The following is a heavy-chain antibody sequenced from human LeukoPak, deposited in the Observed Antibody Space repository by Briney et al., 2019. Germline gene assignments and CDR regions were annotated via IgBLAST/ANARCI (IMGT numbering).Heavy chain of an antibody. V-gene: IGHV4-34*01. D-gene: IGHD3-16*01. J-gene: IGHJ3*02. CDR2: INHSGST. Sequence: KASETLSLTCAVYGGSFSAYYWSCIRQSPGKGLEWIGEINHSGSTNYNPSLKSRVSMSIDTSKNQFSLKLSSVTAADTAVYYCARQGYHDYVWGSYEIDIWGQGTMVTVSS. CDR3: ARQGYHDYVWGSYEIDI. CDR1: GGSFSAYY.